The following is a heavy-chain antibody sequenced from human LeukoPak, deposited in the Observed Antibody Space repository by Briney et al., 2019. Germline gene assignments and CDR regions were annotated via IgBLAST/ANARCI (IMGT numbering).Heavy chain of an antibody. D-gene: IGHD6-19*01. CDR1: GFTFDDYA. CDR3: AKERRQWLVQSAFDI. CDR2: ISWNSGSI. Sequence: PGGSLRLSCAASGFTFDDYAMHWVRQAPGKGLEWVSGISWNSGSIGYADSVKGRFTISRDNAKNSLYLQMNSLRAEDTALYYCAKERRQWLVQSAFDIWGQGTMVTVSS. J-gene: IGHJ3*02. V-gene: IGHV3-9*01.